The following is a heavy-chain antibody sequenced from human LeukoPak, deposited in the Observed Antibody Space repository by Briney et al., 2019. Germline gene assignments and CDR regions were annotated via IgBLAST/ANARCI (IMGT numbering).Heavy chain of an antibody. CDR1: GFTFSSYS. CDR3: VHQVPRNDEYFDH. CDR2: ISNTGRDT. J-gene: IGHJ1*01. Sequence: LAGGSLRLSCVASGFTFSSYSMSWVRQAPGEGLEWLSGISNTGRDTDYADSVKGRFTISRDNSKNTVFLQMNSLRAEDTAKYYCVHQVPRNDEYFDHWGQGTLVTVSS. V-gene: IGHV3-23*01.